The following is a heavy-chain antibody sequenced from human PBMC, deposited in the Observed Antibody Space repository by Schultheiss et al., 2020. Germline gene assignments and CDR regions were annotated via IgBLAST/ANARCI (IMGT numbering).Heavy chain of an antibody. CDR1: GFTFSSYS. D-gene: IGHD6-19*01. CDR2: ISSSSSYI. CDR3: VRAPLRAVGWFDP. V-gene: IGHV3-21*01. Sequence: GGSLRLSCAASGFTFSSYSMNWVRQAPGKGLEWVSSISSSSSYIYYADSVKGRFTISRDNAKNSLYLQMNILRAEDTAVYYCVRAPLRAVGWFDPWGQGTLVTVSS. J-gene: IGHJ5*02.